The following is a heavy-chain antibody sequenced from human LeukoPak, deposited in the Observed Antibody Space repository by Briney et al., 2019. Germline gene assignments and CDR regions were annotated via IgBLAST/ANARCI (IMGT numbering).Heavy chain of an antibody. CDR1: GGSISSYY. CDR3: ARDKRQTYYYYGMDV. D-gene: IGHD5-24*01. V-gene: IGHV4-4*07. J-gene: IGHJ6*02. CDR2: IYTSGST. Sequence: PSETLSLTCTVSGGSISSYYWSWIRQPAGKGLEWIGRIYTSGSTNYNPSLKSRVTMSVDTSKNQFSLKLSSVSAADTAVYYCARDKRQTYYYYGMDVWGQGTTVTVSS.